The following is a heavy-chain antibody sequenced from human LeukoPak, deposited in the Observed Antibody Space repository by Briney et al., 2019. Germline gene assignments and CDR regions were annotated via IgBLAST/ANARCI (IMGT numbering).Heavy chain of an antibody. V-gene: IGHV5-51*01. Sequence: PGESLKISCKGSGYSFNSYWIGWVGQMPGKGLEWLGVIYAGDSDTRYSPSFQGQVIISADKSISTAYLQWSGLKASDTAMYYCAGHVTIITVPRDAFDIWSQETMVIVSS. CDR1: GYSFNSYW. CDR2: IYAGDSDT. J-gene: IGHJ3*02. CDR3: AGHVTIITVPRDAFDI. D-gene: IGHD3-9*01.